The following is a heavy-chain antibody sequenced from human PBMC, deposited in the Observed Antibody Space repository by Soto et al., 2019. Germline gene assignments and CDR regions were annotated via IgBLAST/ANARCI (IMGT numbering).Heavy chain of an antibody. V-gene: IGHV4-59*01. D-gene: IGHD5-18*01. CDR2: IYYSGST. CDR1: GGSISSYY. J-gene: IGHJ6*02. Sequence: SETLSLTCTVSGGSISSYYWSWIRQPPGKGLEWIGYIYYSGSTNYNPSLKSRVTISVDTSKNQFSLKLSSVTAADTAVYYCARDRGRIQLWPSYYYYGMDVWGQGTTVTVSS. CDR3: ARDRGRIQLWPSYYYYGMDV.